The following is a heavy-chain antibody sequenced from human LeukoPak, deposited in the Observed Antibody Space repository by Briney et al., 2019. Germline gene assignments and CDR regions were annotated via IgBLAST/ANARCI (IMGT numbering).Heavy chain of an antibody. CDR1: GFTFSSYS. CDR3: ARETTTDYYDSSGSLPDY. Sequence: GGSLRLSCAASGFTFSSYSMNWVRQAPGKGLEWVSSISSSSSYIYYADSVKGRFTISRDNAKNSLYLQMNSLRAEDTAVYYCARETTTDYYDSSGSLPDYWGQGTLVTVSS. D-gene: IGHD3-22*01. CDR2: ISSSSSYI. V-gene: IGHV3-21*01. J-gene: IGHJ4*02.